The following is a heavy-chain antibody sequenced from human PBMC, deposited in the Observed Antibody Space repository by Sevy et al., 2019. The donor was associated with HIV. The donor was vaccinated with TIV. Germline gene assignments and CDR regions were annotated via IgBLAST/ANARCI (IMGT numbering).Heavy chain of an antibody. D-gene: IGHD3-22*01. Sequence: SETLSLTCTVSGGSITDYHWTWVRQPPGKGLEWIGYVDDSGNTNYSPSLKSRFTISVDMPRKQFSQNRRSVTAADTAVYYCARVGQSYYDSSGFVHYFDYWSQGTLVTVSS. V-gene: IGHV4-59*01. CDR1: GGSITDYH. CDR2: VDDSGNT. CDR3: ARVGQSYYDSSGFVHYFDY. J-gene: IGHJ4*02.